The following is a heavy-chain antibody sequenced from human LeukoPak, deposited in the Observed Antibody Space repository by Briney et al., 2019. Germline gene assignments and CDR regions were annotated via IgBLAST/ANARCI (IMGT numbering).Heavy chain of an antibody. CDR3: ARVKRYKYDSSGYFVGFFDS. CDR1: GFTFNNYD. J-gene: IGHJ4*02. D-gene: IGHD3-22*01. CDR2: IGTAGDT. Sequence: GGSLRLSCAASGFTFNNYDMHWVPQPPAKSLEWVSGIGTAGDTYYSDSVKGRFTISRDGAKNSLDLQMNTLRAGDTAVYHCARVKRYKYDSSGYFVGFFDSWGQGTLVSVSS. V-gene: IGHV3-13*01.